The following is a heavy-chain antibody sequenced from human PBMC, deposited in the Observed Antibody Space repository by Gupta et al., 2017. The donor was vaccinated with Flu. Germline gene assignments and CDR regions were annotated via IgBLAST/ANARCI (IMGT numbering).Heavy chain of an antibody. CDR1: GFTFSSYS. Sequence: EVQLLESRGGLVQPGGSLRLSCAASGFTFSSYSMTWVRQAPGQGLEWVSTISASAGTTYYPDSVKGRFTISRDSSKSTLYLQMNSLRVEDTAVYYCAKNRDGYISHWGQGTLVTVSS. CDR2: ISASAGTT. CDR3: AKNRDGYISH. J-gene: IGHJ4*02. V-gene: IGHV3-23*01. D-gene: IGHD5-24*01.